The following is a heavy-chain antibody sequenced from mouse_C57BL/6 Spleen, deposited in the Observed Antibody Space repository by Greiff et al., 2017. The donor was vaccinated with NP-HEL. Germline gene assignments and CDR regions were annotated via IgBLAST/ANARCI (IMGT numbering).Heavy chain of an antibody. D-gene: IGHD1-1*01. CDR3: ARQNTTVVANAMDY. CDR1: GFTFSSYG. Sequence: EVKLMESGGDLVKPGGSLKLSCAASGFTFSSYGMSWVRQTPDKRLEWVATISSGGSYTYSPDSVKGRFTISRDNAKNTLYLQMSSLKSEDTAMYYCARQNTTVVANAMDYWGQGTSVTVSS. V-gene: IGHV5-6*01. CDR2: ISSGGSYT. J-gene: IGHJ4*01.